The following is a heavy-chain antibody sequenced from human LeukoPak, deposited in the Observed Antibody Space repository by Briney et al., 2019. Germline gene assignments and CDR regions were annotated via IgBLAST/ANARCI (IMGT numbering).Heavy chain of an antibody. J-gene: IGHJ4*02. V-gene: IGHV1-18*01. D-gene: IGHD3-22*01. CDR2: IRTYNGNT. Sequence: ASVKVSCKASGYTFTSYGISWVRQAPGQGLEWMGWIRTYNGNTHYAQKLQGRVTMTTDTSTSTVYMELRSLRSDDTAVHYCARGSPPRRNYDSRGYYSYYFDYWGQGTLVTVSS. CDR3: ARGSPPRRNYDSRGYYSYYFDY. CDR1: GYTFTSYG.